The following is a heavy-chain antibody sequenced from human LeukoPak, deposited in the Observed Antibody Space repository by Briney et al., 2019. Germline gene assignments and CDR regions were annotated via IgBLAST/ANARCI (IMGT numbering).Heavy chain of an antibody. Sequence: GGSLRVFCAASGFTFSRHAMGWVRQAPGKGLEWVSGICAAGGSTYYAHSVRGRFTISRDNSKNTLYLQMNSLRAEDTAVYYCAKCGGFGEMNYCYYYMDVWGKGTTVTVSS. CDR1: GFTFSRHA. CDR3: AKCGGFGEMNYCYYYMDV. D-gene: IGHD3-10*01. J-gene: IGHJ6*03. V-gene: IGHV3-23*01. CDR2: ICAAGGST.